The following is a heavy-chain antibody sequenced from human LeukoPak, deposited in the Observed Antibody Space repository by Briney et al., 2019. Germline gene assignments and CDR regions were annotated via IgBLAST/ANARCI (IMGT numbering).Heavy chain of an antibody. D-gene: IGHD3-22*01. CDR2: IYYSGRP. CDR1: GDSISSSSSY. V-gene: IGHV4-39*01. Sequence: SETLSLTCTVSGDSISSSSSYWGWVRQPPGKGLEWIGSIYYSGRPYYSPSLRSRVTMSVDTSKNQFSLKLSSVTAADTAVYYCVRHYYDSTGFDRSYYYYGMDVWGKGTTVTVSS. CDR3: VRHYYDSTGFDRSYYYYGMDV. J-gene: IGHJ6*04.